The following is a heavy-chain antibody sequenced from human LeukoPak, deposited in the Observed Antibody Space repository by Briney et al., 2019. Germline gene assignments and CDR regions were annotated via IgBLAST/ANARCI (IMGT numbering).Heavy chain of an antibody. Sequence: SETLSLTCTVSGDSISSYFWSWIRQPPGKGLEWIGHIYFSGSTSYNPSLKSRVTISVDTSRNQFSLKLRSVTAADTAVYYCARMPPYQVLRDIVGDTGDKWGQGTLVTVSS. V-gene: IGHV4-59*08. CDR2: IYFSGST. J-gene: IGHJ4*02. CDR1: GDSISSYF. D-gene: IGHD1-26*01. CDR3: ARMPPYQVLRDIVGDTGDK.